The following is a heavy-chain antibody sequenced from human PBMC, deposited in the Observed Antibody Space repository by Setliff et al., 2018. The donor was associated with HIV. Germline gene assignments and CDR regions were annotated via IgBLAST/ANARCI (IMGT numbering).Heavy chain of an antibody. CDR2: IIHSGGT. CDR3: ARGGLGVVGAIDY. J-gene: IGHJ4*02. D-gene: IGHD2-15*01. V-gene: IGHV4-34*01. CDR1: GGSLSGYY. Sequence: SETLSLTCAVYGGSLSGYYWSWIRQPPGKGLEWFGEIIHSGGTNYNRSLKSRVTISVDTSKNQFSLNLSSVTAADTAVYYCARGGLGVVGAIDYWSQGTLVTVSS.